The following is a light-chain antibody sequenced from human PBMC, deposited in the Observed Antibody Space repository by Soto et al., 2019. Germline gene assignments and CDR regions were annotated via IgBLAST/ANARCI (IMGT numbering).Light chain of an antibody. CDR3: QQYNNWPYT. J-gene: IGKJ2*01. Sequence: EIVMTQSPVTLSVSPGERAALSCRATQSVSSNFAWYQQKPGQAPRLLIYGASTRATGIPARFSGSGSGTYFTLTISSLQSEDFAVYYCQQYNNWPYTFGQGTKLEIK. CDR1: QSVSSN. CDR2: GAS. V-gene: IGKV3-15*01.